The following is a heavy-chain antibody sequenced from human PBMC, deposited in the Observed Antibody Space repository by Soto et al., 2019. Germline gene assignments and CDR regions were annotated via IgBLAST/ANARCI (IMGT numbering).Heavy chain of an antibody. CDR3: ARDRRDYTDGYGMDV. V-gene: IGHV4-59*01. D-gene: IGHD4-4*01. CDR1: GGSISSYY. J-gene: IGHJ6*02. Sequence: SETLSLTCSVSGGSISSYYWSLIRQPPGKGLEWIGYIYYSGSTNYNPSLKSRVTISVDTSKNQFSLKLSSVTAADTAVYYCARDRRDYTDGYGMDVWGQGTMVTVSS. CDR2: IYYSGST.